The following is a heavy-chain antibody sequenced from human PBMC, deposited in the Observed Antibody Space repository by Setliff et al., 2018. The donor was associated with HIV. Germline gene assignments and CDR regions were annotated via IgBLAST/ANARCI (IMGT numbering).Heavy chain of an antibody. CDR1: GFTFRTFA. D-gene: IGHD1-1*01. V-gene: IGHV3-30*01. CDR2: ISFDGSRT. CDR3: ASARIPTGGTSTSLDF. Sequence: PGGSLRLSCVASGFTFRTFAMHWVRQAPGKGLECVSVISFDGSRTSYADSVKGRFSISRDNSRNTVFLQLNALRREDTAVYYCASARIPTGGTSTSLDFWGQGALVTVSS. J-gene: IGHJ4*02.